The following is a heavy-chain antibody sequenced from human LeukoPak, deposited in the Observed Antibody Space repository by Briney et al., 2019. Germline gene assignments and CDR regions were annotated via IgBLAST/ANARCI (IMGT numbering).Heavy chain of an antibody. V-gene: IGHV3-11*01. D-gene: IGHD1-26*01. CDR2: ISSSGSTI. CDR3: GRVWELWTVFDY. CDR1: GFTFSDYY. J-gene: IGHJ4*02. Sequence: PGGSQRLSCAASGFTFSDYYMSWIRQAPGKGLEWVSYISSSGSTIYYADSVKGRFTISRDNAKNSLYLQMNSLRAEDTAVYYCGRVWELWTVFDYWGQGTLVIVSS.